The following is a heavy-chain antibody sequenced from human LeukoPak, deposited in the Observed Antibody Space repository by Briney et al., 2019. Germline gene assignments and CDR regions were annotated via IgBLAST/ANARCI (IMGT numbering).Heavy chain of an antibody. V-gene: IGHV3-23*01. Sequence: GGALSLSRAASGFTFSSYAMRWVRQAPRKGLEWVSAISGSGGCTYYADYVKGRFTNSRDNTKNALLLQLNSLRAEDTAVYYGAKAPGYCSSTTCYLAVLTAFDIWGQGTMVTVSS. D-gene: IGHD2-2*01. CDR3: AKAPGYCSSTTCYLAVLTAFDI. CDR1: GFTFSSYA. J-gene: IGHJ3*02. CDR2: ISGSGGCT.